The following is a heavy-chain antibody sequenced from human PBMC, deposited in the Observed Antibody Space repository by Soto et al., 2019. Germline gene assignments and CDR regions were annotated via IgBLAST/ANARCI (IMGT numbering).Heavy chain of an antibody. Sequence: GESLKISCKGSGYSFTSYWIGWVRQMPVKGLEWMGIIYPGDSDTRYSPSFQGQVTISADKSISTAYLQWSSLKASDTAMYYCARHPRITMVRGANYYYYYYYMDVWGKGTTVTVSS. CDR3: ARHPRITMVRGANYYYYYYYMDV. J-gene: IGHJ6*03. V-gene: IGHV5-51*01. CDR1: GYSFTSYW. D-gene: IGHD3-10*01. CDR2: IYPGDSDT.